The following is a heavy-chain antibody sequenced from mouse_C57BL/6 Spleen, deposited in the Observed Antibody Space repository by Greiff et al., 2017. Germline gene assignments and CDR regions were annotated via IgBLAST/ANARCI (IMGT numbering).Heavy chain of an antibody. J-gene: IGHJ1*03. Sequence: EVQLQQSGPELVKPGASVKISCKASGYTFTDYYMHWVKQSPGRSLEWIGDINPNNGGTSYNQKFKGKATLTVDKSSSTAYMELRSLTSEDSAVYYCARPVCYYSGGGYFDVWGTGTTVTVSS. CDR1: GYTFTDYY. D-gene: IGHD1-1*01. V-gene: IGHV1-26*01. CDR3: ARPVCYYSGGGYFDV. CDR2: INPNNGGT.